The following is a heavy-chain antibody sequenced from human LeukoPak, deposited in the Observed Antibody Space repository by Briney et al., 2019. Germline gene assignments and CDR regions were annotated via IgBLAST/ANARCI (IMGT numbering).Heavy chain of an antibody. V-gene: IGHV1-24*01. CDR2: FDPEDGET. D-gene: IGHD3-16*01. Sequence: ASVKVSCKVSGYTLTELSMHWVRQAPGKGLEWMGGFDPEDGETIYAQKFQGRVTMTEDTSTDTAYMELSSLRSEDTAVYYCATTPITFGGANFDYWGQGTLGTVSS. CDR3: ATTPITFGGANFDY. J-gene: IGHJ4*02. CDR1: GYTLTELS.